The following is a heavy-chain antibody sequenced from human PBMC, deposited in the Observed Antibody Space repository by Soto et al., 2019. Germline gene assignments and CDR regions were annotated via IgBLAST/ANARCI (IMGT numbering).Heavy chain of an antibody. CDR1: GYTFTSYG. J-gene: IGHJ3*02. CDR3: ARSHRAVAPPKAAFDI. V-gene: IGHV1-18*01. D-gene: IGHD6-19*01. Sequence: ASVKVSCKACGYTFTSYGISWVRQAPGQGLEWMGWISAYNGNTNYAQKLQGRVTMTTDTSTSTAYMELRSLRSDDTAVYYCARSHRAVAPPKAAFDIWGQGTMVTVSS. CDR2: ISAYNGNT.